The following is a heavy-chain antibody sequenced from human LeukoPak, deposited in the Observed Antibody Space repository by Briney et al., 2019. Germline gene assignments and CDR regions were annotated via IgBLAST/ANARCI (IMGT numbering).Heavy chain of an antibody. V-gene: IGHV1-2*02. CDR1: GYTFTGYY. CDR2: INPNSGGT. CDR3: ARDSGERSSGSYLIAY. Sequence: ASVKVSCKASGYTFTGYYMHWVRQAHGQGLERMGWINPNSGGTNYAQKFQGRVTMTRDTSISTAYMELSRLRTDDTAVYYCARDSGERSSGSYLIAYWGQGTLVTVSS. D-gene: IGHD3-10*01. J-gene: IGHJ4*02.